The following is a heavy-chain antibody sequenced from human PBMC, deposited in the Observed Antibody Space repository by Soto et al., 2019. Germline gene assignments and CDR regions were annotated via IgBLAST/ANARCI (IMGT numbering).Heavy chain of an antibody. CDR3: ARDAGRRDDYTMSAFDI. J-gene: IGHJ3*02. D-gene: IGHD4-4*01. V-gene: IGHV4-61*08. Sequence: TSETLSLTCTVSGGSISSGDYYWSWIRQPPGKGLEWIGYIYYSGSTNYNPSLKSRLTISVDTSKNQFSLKLSSVTAADTAVYYCARDAGRRDDYTMSAFDIWGQGTMVTVSS. CDR2: IYYSGST. CDR1: GGSISSGDYY.